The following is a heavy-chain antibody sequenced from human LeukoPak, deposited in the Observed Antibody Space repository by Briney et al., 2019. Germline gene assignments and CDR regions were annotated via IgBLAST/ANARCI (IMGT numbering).Heavy chain of an antibody. CDR3: ARDGAPSCVVLWFGEFSYYFDY. J-gene: IGHJ4*02. D-gene: IGHD3-10*01. CDR2: ISGSGGST. V-gene: IGHV3-21*01. Sequence: GGSLRLSCAASAFTFNTCWMHWVRQVPGRGLEWVSAISGSGGSTYYADSVKGRFTISRDNAKNSLYLQMNSLRAEDTAVYYCARDGAPSCVVLWFGEFSYYFDYWGLGTLVTVSS. CDR1: AFTFNTCW.